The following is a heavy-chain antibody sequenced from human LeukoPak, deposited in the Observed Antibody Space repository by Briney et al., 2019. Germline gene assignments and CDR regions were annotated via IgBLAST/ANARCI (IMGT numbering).Heavy chain of an antibody. CDR1: GGSISSGGYY. CDR2: IYYSGSA. J-gene: IGHJ4*02. D-gene: IGHD3-10*01. Sequence: SETLSLTCTVSGGSISSGGYYWSWICQHPGKGLEWIGCIYYSGSAYYNPSLKSRISISVDTSKNQFSLKLSSVTAADTAVYYCARESYGSGTFTDYWGQGTLVTVSS. V-gene: IGHV4-31*03. CDR3: ARESYGSGTFTDY.